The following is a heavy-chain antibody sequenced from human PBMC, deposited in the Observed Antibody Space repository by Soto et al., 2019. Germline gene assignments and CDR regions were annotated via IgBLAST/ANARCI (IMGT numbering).Heavy chain of an antibody. D-gene: IGHD1-20*01. J-gene: IGHJ3*02. CDR3: ATGPARRNNSDDFDVAIDI. Sequence: ASVKVSCKVSGYTLTELSMHWVRQAPGKGLEWMGGFDPEDGETIYAQKFQGRVTMTEDTSTDTAYMELSSLRSEDTAVYYCATGPARRNNSDDFDVAIDIWGQGTMVTVSS. CDR2: FDPEDGET. CDR1: GYTLTELS. V-gene: IGHV1-24*01.